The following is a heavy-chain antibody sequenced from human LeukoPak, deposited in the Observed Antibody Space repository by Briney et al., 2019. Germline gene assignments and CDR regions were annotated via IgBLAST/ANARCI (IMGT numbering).Heavy chain of an antibody. CDR3: ARHDFSSGWYHY. J-gene: IGHJ4*02. Sequence: KPSETLSLTCTVSGGSISGYYWDWIRQPPGKGLEWIGYIYYSGITNYNPSLKSRVTISVDTSKNQFSLKVSSVTAADTAVHYCARHDFSSGWYHYWGQGTLVTVST. V-gene: IGHV4-59*08. CDR1: GGSISGYY. D-gene: IGHD6-19*01. CDR2: IYYSGIT.